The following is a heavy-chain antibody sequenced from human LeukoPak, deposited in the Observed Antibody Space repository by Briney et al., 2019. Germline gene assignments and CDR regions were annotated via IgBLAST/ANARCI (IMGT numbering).Heavy chain of an antibody. V-gene: IGHV3-48*04. Sequence: GGSLRLSCAASGFTFSSYSMNWVRQAPGKGLEWVSYISSSSYTIYYADSVKGRFTISRDNAKNSLYLQMNSLRAEDTAVYYCGSCSGGSCHSGWFDPWGQGTLVTVSS. D-gene: IGHD2-15*01. CDR3: GSCSGGSCHSGWFDP. CDR2: ISSSSYTI. J-gene: IGHJ5*02. CDR1: GFTFSSYS.